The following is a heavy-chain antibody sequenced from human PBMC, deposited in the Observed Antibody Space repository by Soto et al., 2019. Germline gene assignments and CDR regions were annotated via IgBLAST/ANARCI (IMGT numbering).Heavy chain of an antibody. CDR2: IGTAGDT. Sequence: GGSLRLSCAASGFTFSSYDMHWVRQATGKGLEWVSAIGTAGDTYYPGSVKGRFTIPRENAKNSLYLQMNSLRAGDTAVYYCAREFYHGSGLSYGMDVWGQGTTVTVSS. D-gene: IGHD3-10*01. V-gene: IGHV3-13*01. CDR3: AREFYHGSGLSYGMDV. J-gene: IGHJ6*02. CDR1: GFTFSSYD.